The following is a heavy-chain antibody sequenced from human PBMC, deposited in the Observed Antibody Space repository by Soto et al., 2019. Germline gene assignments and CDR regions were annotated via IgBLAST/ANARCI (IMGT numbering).Heavy chain of an antibody. CDR2: ISYDGSNK. D-gene: IGHD3-10*01. CDR3: AKGIWFGELSVNYYYYYGMDV. Sequence: QVQLVESGGGVVQPGRSLRLSCAASGFTFSSYGMHWVRQAPGKGLEWVAVISYDGSNKYYADSVKGRFTISRDNSKNTLYLQMNSLRAEDTAVYYCAKGIWFGELSVNYYYYYGMDVWGQGTTVTVSS. J-gene: IGHJ6*02. V-gene: IGHV3-30*18. CDR1: GFTFSSYG.